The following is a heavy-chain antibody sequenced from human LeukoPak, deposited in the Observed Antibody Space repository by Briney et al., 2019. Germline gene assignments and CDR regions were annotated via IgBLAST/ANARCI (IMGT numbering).Heavy chain of an antibody. CDR3: RGYYYDSSGYYLVDY. D-gene: IGHD3-22*01. CDR2: IRSKANSYAT. Sequence: PGGSLRLSCAASGFTFSGSAMHRVRQASGKGLEWVGRIRSKANSYATAYAASVKGSFTISRDDSKNTAYLQMRSLKTEDTAVYYCRGYYYDSSGYYLVDYWGQGTLVTVSS. J-gene: IGHJ4*02. V-gene: IGHV3-73*01. CDR1: GFTFSGSA.